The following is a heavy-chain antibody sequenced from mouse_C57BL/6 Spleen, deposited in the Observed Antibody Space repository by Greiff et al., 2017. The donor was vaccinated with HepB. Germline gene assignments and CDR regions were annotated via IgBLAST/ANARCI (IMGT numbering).Heavy chain of an antibody. CDR3: ARDLQAWFAY. J-gene: IGHJ3*01. V-gene: IGHV3-6*01. Sequence: VQLQESGPGLVKPSQSLSLTCSVTGYSITSGYYWNWIRQFPGNKLEWMGYISYDGSNNYNPSLKNRISITRDTSKNQFFLKLNSVTTEDTATYYCARDLQAWFAYWGQGTRVTVSA. CDR2: ISYDGSN. CDR1: GYSITSGYY.